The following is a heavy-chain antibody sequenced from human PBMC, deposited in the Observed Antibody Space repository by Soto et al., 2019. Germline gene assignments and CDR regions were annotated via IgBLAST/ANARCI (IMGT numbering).Heavy chain of an antibody. CDR1: GSTFGNYA. CDR2: IIPIFGTA. CDR3: AGHHSGYSSAWGY. Sequence: QVQLVQSGAEVKKPGSSVKVSCKASGSTFGNYAISWVRQAPGQGLEWMGGIIPIFGTANYAQNFQDRVTIPADASTSTAYMALSSLRSEDTAVYYCAGHHSGYSSAWGYWGQGTLVTVSS. D-gene: IGHD6-19*01. J-gene: IGHJ4*02. V-gene: IGHV1-69*12.